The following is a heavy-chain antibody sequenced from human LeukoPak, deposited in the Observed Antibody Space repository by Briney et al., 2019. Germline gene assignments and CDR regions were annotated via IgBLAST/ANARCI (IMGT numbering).Heavy chain of an antibody. V-gene: IGHV3-30-3*01. CDR3: ARDAFNSGSYYPYY. CDR1: GFTFSSYA. CDR2: ISYDGSNK. Sequence: PGGSLRLSCAASGFTFSSYAMHWVRQAPGKGLEWVAIISYDGSNKYYADSVKGRFTNSRDNSKNTLYLQMNSLRAEDTAVCYCARDAFNSGSYYPYYWGQGTLVTVSS. D-gene: IGHD1-26*01. J-gene: IGHJ4*02.